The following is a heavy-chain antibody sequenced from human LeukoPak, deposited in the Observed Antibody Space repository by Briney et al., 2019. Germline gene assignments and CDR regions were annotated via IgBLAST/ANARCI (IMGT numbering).Heavy chain of an antibody. D-gene: IGHD2-2*01. CDR3: ASHRYAPAWFDP. V-gene: IGHV4-59*08. Sequence: SETLSLTCTVSGGSISSYYWSWIRQPPGKGLEWIGYIYYSGSTNYNPSLKSRVTISVDTSKNQFSLKLSSVTAADTAVYYCASHRYAPAWFDPWGQGTLVTVSS. J-gene: IGHJ5*02. CDR1: GGSISSYY. CDR2: IYYSGST.